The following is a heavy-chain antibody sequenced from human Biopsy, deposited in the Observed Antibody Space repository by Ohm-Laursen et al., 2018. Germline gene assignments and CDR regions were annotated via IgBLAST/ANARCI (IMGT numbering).Heavy chain of an antibody. CDR2: INPGGNST. CDR3: VLASFDY. CDR1: GYTFTTYY. J-gene: IGHJ4*02. Sequence: ASVKASCKPSGYTFTTYYIHWVRQAPGQGLEWMGIINPGGNSTAYTQNFQGRDTMTWDTSTTTVYMELSSLRSEDTAVYYCVLASFDYWGQGTLVTVPS. V-gene: IGHV1-46*01.